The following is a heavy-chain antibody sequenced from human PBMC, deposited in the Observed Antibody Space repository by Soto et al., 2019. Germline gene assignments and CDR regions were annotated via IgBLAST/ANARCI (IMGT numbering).Heavy chain of an antibody. V-gene: IGHV3-30*04. CDR2: ISRDGSYI. Sequence: GGSLRLSCAASGFTFIRHAIHWGRLTPGRGLEWVLAISRDGSYIYYTDSVKGRFTVSRDNSKNTVFVQMNRLIPDDTALYFCARTRNGGVADSFDSWGQGTRVTV. CDR3: ARTRNGGVADSFDS. CDR1: GFTFIRHA. J-gene: IGHJ5*01. D-gene: IGHD3-3*01.